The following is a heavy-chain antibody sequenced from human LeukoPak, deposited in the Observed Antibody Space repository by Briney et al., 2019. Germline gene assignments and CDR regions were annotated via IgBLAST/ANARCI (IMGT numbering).Heavy chain of an antibody. CDR1: GFTFSSYS. Sequence: PGGSLRLSCAASGFTFSSYSMNWVRQAPGKGLEWVSSISSSSSYIYYADSVKGRFTISRDNAKNSLYLQMNSLRAEDTAVYYCAKESCSSTSCYYVDYWGQGTLVTVSS. J-gene: IGHJ4*02. CDR3: AKESCSSTSCYYVDY. D-gene: IGHD2-2*01. CDR2: ISSSSSYI. V-gene: IGHV3-21*01.